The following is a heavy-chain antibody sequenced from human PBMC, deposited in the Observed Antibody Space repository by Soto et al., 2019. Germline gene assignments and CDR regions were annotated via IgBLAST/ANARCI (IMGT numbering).Heavy chain of an antibody. D-gene: IGHD2-15*01. Sequence: PVESLKNSCKGSGYSFTSYWIRWVRQINGKGLEWMVIIYPGDSDTRYSPSFQGQVTISADKSISTAYLQCSSLKASDSAMYFCARQVYCSVGSCYSAFDIWGQGTMVTVSS. CDR3: ARQVYCSVGSCYSAFDI. CDR2: IYPGDSDT. CDR1: GYSFTSYW. V-gene: IGHV5-51*01. J-gene: IGHJ3*02.